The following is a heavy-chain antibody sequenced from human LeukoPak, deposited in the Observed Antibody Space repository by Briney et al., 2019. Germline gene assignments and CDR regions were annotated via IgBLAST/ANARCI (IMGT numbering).Heavy chain of an antibody. CDR2: ISGSGGAV. D-gene: IGHD3-10*01. J-gene: IGHJ4*02. V-gene: IGHV3-48*03. CDR1: GFTFSSFE. CDR3: TRNGGGLDY. Sequence: AGGSLRHSCAASGFTFSSFEMNWVRQAPGKGLEWVSSISGSGGAVYYADSVKGRFTVSRDNAKNSLCLQMITLTAEDTAIYYCTRNGGGLDYWGQGTPVTVSS.